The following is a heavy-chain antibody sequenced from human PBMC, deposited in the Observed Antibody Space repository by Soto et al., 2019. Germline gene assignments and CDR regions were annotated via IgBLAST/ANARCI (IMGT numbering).Heavy chain of an antibody. CDR2: IDSGGST. V-gene: IGHV3-66*01. D-gene: IGHD3-9*01. CDR1: GFTVSSKF. J-gene: IGHJ6*03. Sequence: GGSLRLSCAASGFTVSSKFMRRVRQAPGEGLEWVSVIDSGGSTYYADSVKGRFTISRDNSKNTLYLQMNSLRAEDTAVYYCARDSYYDILTGYSGYYYYYMDVWGKGTTVTVSS. CDR3: ARDSYYDILTGYSGYYYYYMDV.